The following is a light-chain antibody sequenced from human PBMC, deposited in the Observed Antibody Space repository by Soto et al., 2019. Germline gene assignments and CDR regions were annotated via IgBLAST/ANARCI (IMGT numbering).Light chain of an antibody. V-gene: IGLV2-11*01. CDR2: DVS. CDR1: SSDVGGYNY. J-gene: IGLJ1*01. Sequence: QSALTQPRSVSGSHGQSVTISCTGTSSDVGGYNYVSWYQQHPGKAPKVMIYDVSERPSGVPDRFSGSKSGNTASLTISGLQAEDEADYYCCSYAGSPRDVFGTGTKLTVL. CDR3: CSYAGSPRDV.